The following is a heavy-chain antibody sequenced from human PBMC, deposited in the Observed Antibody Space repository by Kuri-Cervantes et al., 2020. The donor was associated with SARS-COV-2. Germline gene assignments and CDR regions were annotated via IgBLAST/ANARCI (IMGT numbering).Heavy chain of an antibody. CDR3: ASXLVDYFDY. J-gene: IGHJ4*02. CDR2: ISWDGGST. V-gene: IGHV3-43D*04. D-gene: IGHD1-26*01. CDR1: GFTFDDYA. Sequence: GESLKISCAASGFTFDDYAMHWVRQAPGKGLEWVSLISWDGGSTYYADSVKGRFTISRDNSKNSLYLQMNSLRAEDTALYYCASXLVDYFDYWGQGTLVTVSS.